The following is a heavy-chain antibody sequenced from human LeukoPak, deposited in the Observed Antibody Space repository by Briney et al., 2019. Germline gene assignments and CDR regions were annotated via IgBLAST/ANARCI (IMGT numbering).Heavy chain of an antibody. CDR3: ASPLTDNFDY. CDR1: GYTFTDYY. CDR2: INPNSGGT. V-gene: IGHV1-2*06. Sequence: GASVKVSCKASGYTFTDYYMHWVRRAPGQRLEWMGRINPNSGGTNYAQKFQGRVTMTGDTSISTAYMELSMLRSDDTAVYYCASPLTDNFDYWGQGTLVTVSS. J-gene: IGHJ4*02. D-gene: IGHD4/OR15-4a*01.